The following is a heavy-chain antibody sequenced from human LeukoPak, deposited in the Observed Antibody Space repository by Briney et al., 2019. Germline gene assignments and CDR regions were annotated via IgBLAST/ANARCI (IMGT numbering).Heavy chain of an antibody. CDR3: ARGYSDDFWSGYPTATWLFDP. D-gene: IGHD3-3*01. V-gene: IGHV4-61*02. J-gene: IGHJ5*02. Sequence: SETLSLTCTVSGDSISNGSYYWSWIRQPAGKGLEWIGRIYASGSTNYNPSLKSRVTISVDTSRNQFSLKLNSVTAADTAVYYCARGYSDDFWSGYPTATWLFDPWGLGTLVIVSS. CDR2: IYASGST. CDR1: GDSISNGSYY.